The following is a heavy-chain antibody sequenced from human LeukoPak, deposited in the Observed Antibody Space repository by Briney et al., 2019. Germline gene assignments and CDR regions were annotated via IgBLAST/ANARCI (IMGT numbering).Heavy chain of an antibody. V-gene: IGHV1-24*01. Sequence: ASVKVSCKVSGYTLTELSMHWVRQAPGKGLEWMGGFDPEDGETIYAQKFQGRVTMTEDTSTDTAYMELSSLRSEDTAVYYCATVSGQQLNLPYYFDYWGQGTLVTVSS. CDR3: ATVSGQQLNLPYYFDY. CDR2: FDPEDGET. J-gene: IGHJ4*02. CDR1: GYTLTELS. D-gene: IGHD6-13*01.